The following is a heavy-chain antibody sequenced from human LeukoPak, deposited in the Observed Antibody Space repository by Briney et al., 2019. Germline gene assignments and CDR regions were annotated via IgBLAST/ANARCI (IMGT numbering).Heavy chain of an antibody. V-gene: IGHV3-23*01. D-gene: IGHD1-26*01. CDR1: GFTFSSYA. CDR3: AKARPVEWELSYIYQDFDF. J-gene: IGHJ4*02. CDR2: ISGSGGST. Sequence: GGSLRLSCAASGFTFSSYAIHWVRQAPGKGLEWVSVISGSGGSTYYTDSGKGRFTISRDNSKNTLYLQMYRLRAEDTAVYYCAKARPVEWELSYIYQDFDFWGQGTLVTVSS.